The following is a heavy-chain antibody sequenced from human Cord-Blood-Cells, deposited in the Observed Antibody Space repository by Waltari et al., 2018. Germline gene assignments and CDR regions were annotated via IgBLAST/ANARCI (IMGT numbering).Heavy chain of an antibody. CDR2: ISYDGSNK. CDR1: GFTFSSYG. J-gene: IGHJ3*02. Sequence: QVQLVESGGGVVQPGRSLRLSCAASGFTFSSYGMHWVRQAPGKGLEWVAVISYDGSNKYYADSVKGRFTISRDNSKNTLYLQMNSLRAEDTAVYYCATRGWDDAFDIWGQGTMVTVSS. CDR3: ATRGWDDAFDI. D-gene: IGHD1-26*01. V-gene: IGHV3-30*03.